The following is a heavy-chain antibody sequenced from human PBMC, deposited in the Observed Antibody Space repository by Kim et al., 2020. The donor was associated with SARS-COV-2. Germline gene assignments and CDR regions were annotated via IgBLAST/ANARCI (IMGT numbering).Heavy chain of an antibody. CDR3: ARFGRGQRVFRYFARHHYG. CDR1: GGSFSGYY. CDR2: INHIGIT. Sequence: SETLSLTCAVYGGSFSGYYWTWIRQAPGKGLEWIGEINHIGITNYNPSLKSRLAMSVDTSKNQFSLYLYPVTAADTAVYFCARFGRGQRVFRYFARHHYG. V-gene: IGHV4-34*01. J-gene: IGHJ6*01. D-gene: IGHD6-25*01.